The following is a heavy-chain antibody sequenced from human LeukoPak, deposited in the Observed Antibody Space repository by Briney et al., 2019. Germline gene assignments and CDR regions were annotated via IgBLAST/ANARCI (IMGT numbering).Heavy chain of an antibody. V-gene: IGHV3-7*03. CDR1: GFTFSSYW. Sequence: GGSLRLSCAASGFTFSSYWMSWVRQAPGKGLEWVANIKQDGSEKYYVDSVKGRFTISRDNAKNSLYLQMNSLRAEDTAVYYRAKEEDWLNRGEVYWGQGTLVTVSS. J-gene: IGHJ4*02. D-gene: IGHD3-9*01. CDR2: IKQDGSEK. CDR3: AKEEDWLNRGEVY.